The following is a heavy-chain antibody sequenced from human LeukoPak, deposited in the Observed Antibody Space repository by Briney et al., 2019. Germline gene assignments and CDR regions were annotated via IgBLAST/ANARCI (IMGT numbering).Heavy chain of an antibody. CDR3: ARVGFGGTIDY. D-gene: IGHD4-23*01. J-gene: IGHJ4*02. CDR1: GFTFSSYS. CDR2: ISSSSYI. Sequence: GGSLRLSCAASGFTFSSYSMNWVRQAPGKGLEWVSSISSSSYIYYADSVKGRFTISRDNAKNSLYLQMNSLRAEDTAVHYCARVGFGGTIDYWGQGTLVTVSS. V-gene: IGHV3-21*01.